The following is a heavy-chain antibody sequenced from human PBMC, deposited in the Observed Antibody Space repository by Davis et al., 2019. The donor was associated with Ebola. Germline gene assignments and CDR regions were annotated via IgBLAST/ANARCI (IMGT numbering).Heavy chain of an antibody. CDR3: AREYYDFWSGYLSGVFDY. J-gene: IGHJ4*02. Sequence: GGSLRLSCAASGFTFSSYSMNWVRQAPGKGLEWVSYISSSSSTIYYADSGKGRFTISRDNAKNSLYLQMNSLRDEDTAVYYCAREYYDFWSGYLSGVFDYWGQGTLVTVSS. V-gene: IGHV3-48*02. CDR1: GFTFSSYS. D-gene: IGHD3-3*01. CDR2: ISSSSSTI.